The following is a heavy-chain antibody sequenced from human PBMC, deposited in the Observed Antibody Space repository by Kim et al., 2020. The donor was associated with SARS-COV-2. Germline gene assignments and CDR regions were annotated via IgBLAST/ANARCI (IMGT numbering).Heavy chain of an antibody. V-gene: IGHV3-23*01. CDR3: EKGGAMIRGVYDC. J-gene: IGHJ4*02. D-gene: IGHD3-10*01. Sequence: YAASVKGRFTLCRDNSKRTLYLEMNRLRAEDTAVYYCEKGGAMIRGVYDCWGQGTLVTVSS.